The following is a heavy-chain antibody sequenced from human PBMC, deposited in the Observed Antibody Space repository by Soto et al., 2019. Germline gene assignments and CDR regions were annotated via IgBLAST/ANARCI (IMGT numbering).Heavy chain of an antibody. D-gene: IGHD2-2*01. J-gene: IGHJ4*02. CDR3: ARGTSFDY. CDR2: ISYDGSNK. Sequence: GGSLRLSCAASGFTFSSYAMHWVRQAPGKGLEWVAVISYDGSNKYYADSVKGRFTVSRDNSKNTLYLQMNSLRAEDTAVYYCARGTSFDYWGQGTLVTVS. CDR1: GFTFSSYA. V-gene: IGHV3-30-3*01.